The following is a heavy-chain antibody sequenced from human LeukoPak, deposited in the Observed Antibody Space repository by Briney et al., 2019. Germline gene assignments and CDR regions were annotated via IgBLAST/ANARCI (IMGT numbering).Heavy chain of an antibody. J-gene: IGHJ4*02. D-gene: IGHD5/OR15-5a*01. CDR1: GFAVNTYD. Sequence: GGSLRLSCAASGFAVNTYDMHWVRQAPGEGPQWIAYFGVSGTTYYADSVRGRFTISRDSAKNSLYLQMNGLRVDDTAIYYCAGYGVYPYWGQGTPVTVSS. CDR2: FGVSGTT. V-gene: IGHV3-48*01. CDR3: AGYGVYPY.